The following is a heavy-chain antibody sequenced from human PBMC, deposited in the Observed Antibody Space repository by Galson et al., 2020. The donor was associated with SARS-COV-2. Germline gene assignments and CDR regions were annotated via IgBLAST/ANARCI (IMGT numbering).Heavy chain of an antibody. CDR2: INWNGGST. D-gene: IGHD2-2*01. Sequence: GGSLRLSCAASGFTFDDYGMSWVRQAPGKGLEWVSGINWNGGSTGYADSVKGRFTISRDNAKNSLYLQMNSLRAEDTALYHCATVPAATGDYYYYMDVWGKGTTVTVSS. CDR3: ATVPAATGDYYYYMDV. CDR1: GFTFDDYG. J-gene: IGHJ6*03. V-gene: IGHV3-20*01.